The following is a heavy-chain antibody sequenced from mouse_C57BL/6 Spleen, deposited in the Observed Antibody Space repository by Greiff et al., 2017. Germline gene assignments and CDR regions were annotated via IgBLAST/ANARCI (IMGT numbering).Heavy chain of an antibody. CDR3: ARCLTTVEDYFDY. Sequence: VKLMESGPELVKPGASVKISCKASGYTFTDYYINWVKQRPGQGLEWIGWIFPGSGSTYYNEKFKGKATLTVDKSSSTAYMLLSSLTSEDSAVYFGARCLTTVEDYFDYWGQGTTLTVSS. D-gene: IGHD1-1*01. V-gene: IGHV1-75*01. J-gene: IGHJ2*01. CDR1: GYTFTDYY. CDR2: IFPGSGST.